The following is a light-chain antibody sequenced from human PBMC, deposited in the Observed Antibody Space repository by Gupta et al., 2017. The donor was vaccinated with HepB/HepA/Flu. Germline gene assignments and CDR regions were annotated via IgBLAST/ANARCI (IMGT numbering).Light chain of an antibody. Sequence: DIVMTQPPDSLAVSLGERATLNCKSSQSVLYSSNSKNYVAWFQQKPGQPPKLLIYWASTRESGVPERFSGSGAGTDFTLTISSLQADDVALYYCQQNYTTPWTFGQGTKVEIK. J-gene: IGKJ1*01. V-gene: IGKV4-1*01. CDR3: QQNYTTPWT. CDR2: WAS. CDR1: QSVLYSSNSKNY.